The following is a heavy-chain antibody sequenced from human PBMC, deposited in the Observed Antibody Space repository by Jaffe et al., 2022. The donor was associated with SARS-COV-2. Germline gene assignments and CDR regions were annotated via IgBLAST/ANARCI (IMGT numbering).Heavy chain of an antibody. CDR1: GDSVSSNSAA. CDR3: ARDPPDYDFWSGSNGGDYYYGMDV. CDR2: TYYRSKWYN. J-gene: IGHJ6*02. V-gene: IGHV6-1*01. D-gene: IGHD3-3*01. Sequence: QVQLQQSGPGLVKPSQTLSLTCAISGDSVSSNSAAWNWIRQSPSRGLEWLGRTYYRSKWYNDYAVSVKSRITINPDTSKNQFSLQLNSVTPEDTAVYYCARDPPDYDFWSGSNGGDYYYGMDVWGQGTTVTVSS.